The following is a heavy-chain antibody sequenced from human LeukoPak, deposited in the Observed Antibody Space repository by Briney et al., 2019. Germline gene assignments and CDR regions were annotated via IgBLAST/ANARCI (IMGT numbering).Heavy chain of an antibody. J-gene: IGHJ4*02. V-gene: IGHV4-39*01. Sequence: SETLSLTCTVSGGSVNSGSYHWSWIRQPPGKGLEWIGSIYYSGSTYYNPSLKSRVTISVDTSKNQFSLKLSSVTAADTAVYYCASWLGYCSGGSCYSFRDYWGQGTLVTVSS. D-gene: IGHD2-15*01. CDR2: IYYSGST. CDR3: ASWLGYCSGGSCYSFRDY. CDR1: GGSVNSGSYH.